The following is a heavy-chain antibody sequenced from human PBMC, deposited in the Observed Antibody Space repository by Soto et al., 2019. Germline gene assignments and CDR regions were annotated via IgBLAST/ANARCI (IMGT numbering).Heavy chain of an antibody. Sequence: SQTLSLTCAISGDSVSSNSAARNWIRQSPSRGLEWLGRTYYRSKWYNDYAVSVKSRITINPDTSKNQFSLQLNSVTPEDTAVYYCARKLRYCSSTSCSYYGMDVWGQGTTVTVSS. CDR3: ARKLRYCSSTSCSYYGMDV. CDR1: GDSVSSNSAA. V-gene: IGHV6-1*01. CDR2: TYYRSKWYN. J-gene: IGHJ6*02. D-gene: IGHD2-2*01.